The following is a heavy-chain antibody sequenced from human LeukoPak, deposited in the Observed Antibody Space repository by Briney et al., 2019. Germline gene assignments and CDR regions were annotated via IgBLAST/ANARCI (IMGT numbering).Heavy chain of an antibody. CDR3: ARRPNANSFDY. J-gene: IGHJ4*02. Sequence: ASVKVSCKASGYTFTGYRIHWVRQAPGQGLEWMGWINPNSGGTNYAQKFQGRVTMTRDTSISTAYMELSRLRSDDTAVYYCARRPNANSFDYWGQGTLVTVSS. D-gene: IGHD3-16*01. CDR2: INPNSGGT. CDR1: GYTFTGYR. V-gene: IGHV1-2*02.